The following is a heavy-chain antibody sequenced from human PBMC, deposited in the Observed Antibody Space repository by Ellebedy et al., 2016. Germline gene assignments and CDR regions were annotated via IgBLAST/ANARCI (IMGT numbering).Heavy chain of an antibody. V-gene: IGHV4-59*02. CDR1: GGSVSSEY. CDR2: VFHTGAT. Sequence: SETLSLTCNVFGGSVSSEYWNWIRRPPGKGLEWIGFVFHTGATLLNPSLKSRVTMSVDTSKSQISLRLVSVTAADTAAYYCAKWNGAWNAFDVWGLGTMVTVSS. CDR3: AKWNGAWNAFDV. J-gene: IGHJ3*01. D-gene: IGHD1-1*01.